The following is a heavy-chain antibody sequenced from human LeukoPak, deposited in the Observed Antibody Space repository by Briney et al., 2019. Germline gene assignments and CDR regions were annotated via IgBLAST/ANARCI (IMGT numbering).Heavy chain of an antibody. CDR2: IIPIFGTA. J-gene: IGHJ5*02. Sequence: ASVKVSCKASGGTFSSYAISWVRQAPGQGLEWMGGIIPIFGTANYAQKFQGRVTITADESTSTAYMELSSLRSEDTAVYYCARDPRPLAMTINWFDPWGQGTLVTVSS. V-gene: IGHV1-69*13. D-gene: IGHD2-2*01. CDR1: GGTFSSYA. CDR3: ARDPRPLAMTINWFDP.